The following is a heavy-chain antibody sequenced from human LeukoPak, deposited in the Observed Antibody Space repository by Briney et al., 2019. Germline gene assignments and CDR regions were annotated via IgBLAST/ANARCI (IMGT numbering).Heavy chain of an antibody. Sequence: GGSLRHSCAASGFSISSYALHWVRQAPGKGLQYVSGISNGGSIDYANSVKGRFTISRDNSKNTLYLQMGSLRPEDMAVYYCARDFSYASGFDYWGQGILVTVSS. CDR1: GFSISSYA. J-gene: IGHJ4*02. D-gene: IGHD2-2*01. V-gene: IGHV3-64*01. CDR3: ARDFSYASGFDY. CDR2: ISNGGSI.